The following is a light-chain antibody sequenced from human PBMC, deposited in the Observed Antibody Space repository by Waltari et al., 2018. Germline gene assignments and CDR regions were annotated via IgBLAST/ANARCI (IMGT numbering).Light chain of an antibody. V-gene: IGKV1-9*01. CDR2: AAS. CDR1: QGIGSS. CDR3: QQYVTTPWT. Sequence: DIQLTQSPSFLSASVGDRVTITFRASQGIGSSFAWYQQKPGKTPKLLIYAASTLQSGVPSRFSGSGSRTEFTLTISSLQPEDFATYYCQQYVTTPWTFGQGTKVEI. J-gene: IGKJ1*01.